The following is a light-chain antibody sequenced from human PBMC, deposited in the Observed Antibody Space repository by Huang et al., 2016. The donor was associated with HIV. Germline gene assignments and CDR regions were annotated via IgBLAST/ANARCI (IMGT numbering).Light chain of an antibody. CDR2: AAS. CDR3: QQYFTTPLA. J-gene: IGKJ4*01. Sequence: IQMTQSPSSLSASVGDRVTITCRASQAMSNSLVWYQQKPGKAPKLLLFAASRLDSGVPSRFRGSGSGTDYTLTISSLQPDDFATYYCQQYFTTPLAFGGGTKVEIK. V-gene: IGKV1-NL1*01. CDR1: QAMSNS.